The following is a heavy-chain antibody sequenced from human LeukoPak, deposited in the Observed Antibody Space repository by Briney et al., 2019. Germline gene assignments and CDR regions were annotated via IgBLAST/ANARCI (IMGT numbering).Heavy chain of an antibody. V-gene: IGHV4-31*03. CDR1: GGSISSGTYF. J-gene: IGHJ6*03. D-gene: IGHD2-2*01. CDR3: TRDSCSGTSCYPTSYHYFYHMDV. CDR2: IYYSGST. Sequence: SETLSLTCTVSGGSISSGTYFWSWVRQHPGKGLEWIGYIYYSGSTNYNPSLRSRVTISVDSSKNQFSLKLSAVTAADTAVYYCTRDSCSGTSCYPTSYHYFYHMDVWGIGTTVTVSS.